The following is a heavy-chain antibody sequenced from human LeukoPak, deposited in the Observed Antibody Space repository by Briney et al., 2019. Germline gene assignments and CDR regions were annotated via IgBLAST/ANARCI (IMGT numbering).Heavy chain of an antibody. CDR3: ARGPNSNWSGLDF. CDR2: ISPTGRTT. J-gene: IGHJ4*02. Sequence: SRISPTGRTTSYAASVKGRFTVSRDNAKTTLYLQVNNLKAEDTAVYYCARGPNSNWSGLDFWGQGTLLTVSS. V-gene: IGHV3-74*01. D-gene: IGHD6-6*01.